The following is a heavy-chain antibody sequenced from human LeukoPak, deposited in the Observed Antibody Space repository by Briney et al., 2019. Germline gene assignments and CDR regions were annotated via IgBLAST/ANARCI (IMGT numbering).Heavy chain of an antibody. CDR1: GGSIVSYY. J-gene: IGHJ6*03. V-gene: IGHV4-4*07. Sequence: PSQTLSLTCSVSGGSIVSYYWSWIRPPAGKGLELIGHFNAGGSANYNPSLKSRVTVSVDTSENQFSLKLTSVTAADTAVYYCARDSQKYSRGWGGYYYYMDVLGKGATVTVSS. D-gene: IGHD6-19*01. CDR2: FNAGGSA. CDR3: ARDSQKYSRGWGGYYYYMDV.